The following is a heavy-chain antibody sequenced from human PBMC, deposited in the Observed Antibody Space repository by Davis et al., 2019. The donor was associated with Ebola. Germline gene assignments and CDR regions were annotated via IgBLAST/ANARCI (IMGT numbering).Heavy chain of an antibody. CDR3: ARGRSPPYGDYFWFDP. J-gene: IGHJ5*02. CDR1: GYTFTGYY. CDR2: IIPIFGTA. V-gene: IGHV1-69*13. D-gene: IGHD4-17*01. Sequence: SVKVSCKASGYTFTGYYMHWVRQAPGQGLEWMGGIIPIFGTANYAQKFQGRVTITADESTSTAYMELSSLRSEDTAVYYCARGRSPPYGDYFWFDPWGQGTLVTVSS.